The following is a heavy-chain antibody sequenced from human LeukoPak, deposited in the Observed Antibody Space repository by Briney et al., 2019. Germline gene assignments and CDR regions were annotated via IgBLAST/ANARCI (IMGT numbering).Heavy chain of an antibody. J-gene: IGHJ6*04. CDR1: GFTFSRFE. V-gene: IGHV3-48*03. Sequence: GGSLRLSCVASGFTFSRFEMNWVRQAPGKGLEWISHISSGTYIAYADSVKGRFTISRDNAKNSLYLQMNSLRAEDTAVYYCAELGITMIGGVWGKGTTVTISS. D-gene: IGHD3-10*02. CDR3: AELGITMIGGV. CDR2: ISSGTYI.